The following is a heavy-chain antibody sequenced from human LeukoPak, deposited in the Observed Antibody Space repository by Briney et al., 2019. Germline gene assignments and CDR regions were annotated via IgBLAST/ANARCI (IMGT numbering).Heavy chain of an antibody. CDR2: INQVGSEK. CDR3: AREKAYGEYRFGY. J-gene: IGHJ4*02. V-gene: IGHV3-7*01. D-gene: IGHD4-17*01. CDR1: GFTFSNYW. Sequence: GGSLRLSCAASGFTFSNYWMSRVRQAPGKGLEWVANINQVGSEKYYVDSVKGRFTISRDNTKHSLYLQVNSLRADDTAVYYCAREKAYGEYRFGYWGQGTLVTVSS.